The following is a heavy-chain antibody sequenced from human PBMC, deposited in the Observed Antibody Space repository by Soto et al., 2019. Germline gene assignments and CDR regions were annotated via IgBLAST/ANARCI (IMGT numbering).Heavy chain of an antibody. CDR3: ARPLWRDDYNWGYFDL. V-gene: IGHV3-30-3*01. D-gene: IGHD4-4*01. Sequence: QVQLVGSGGGVVQPGRSLRLSCAASGFTFSSYAMHWARQAPGRGREWVAVIPYDGSNKYYADSVKGRFTISRDNSKNTLYLQMNSLRTEDTAVYYCARPLWRDDYNWGYFDLWGRGTLVTVSS. J-gene: IGHJ2*01. CDR1: GFTFSSYA. CDR2: IPYDGSNK.